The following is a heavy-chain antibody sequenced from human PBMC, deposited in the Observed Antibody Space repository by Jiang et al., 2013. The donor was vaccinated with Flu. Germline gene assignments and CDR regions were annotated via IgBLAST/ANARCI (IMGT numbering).Heavy chain of an antibody. J-gene: IGHJ4*02. Sequence: PGGSLRLSCAASGFTFSTYAMHWVRQAPGKGLEYVSAIISNGGSTYYANSVKGRFTISRDNSKNTLYLQMGSLRAEDMAVYYCARTTTSFYFDYWGQGTLVTVSS. CDR1: GFTFSTYA. D-gene: IGHD4-11*01. CDR2: IISNGGST. V-gene: IGHV3-64*01. CDR3: ARTTTSFYFDY.